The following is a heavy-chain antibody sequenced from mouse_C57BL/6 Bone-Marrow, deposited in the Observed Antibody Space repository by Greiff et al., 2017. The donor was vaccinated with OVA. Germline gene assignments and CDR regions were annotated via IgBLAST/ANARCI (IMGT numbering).Heavy chain of an antibody. CDR3: AIPGYYFAWFAY. CDR2: IHPNSGST. Sequence: QVQLQQPGAELVKPGASVKLSCKASGYTFTSYWMHWVKQRPGQGLEWIGMIHPNSGSTNYNEKFKSKATLTVDKSSSTAYMQLSLLTSEDSAVYYLAIPGYYFAWFAYWGQGTLVTVSA. D-gene: IGHD2-3*01. V-gene: IGHV1-64*01. J-gene: IGHJ3*01. CDR1: GYTFTSYW.